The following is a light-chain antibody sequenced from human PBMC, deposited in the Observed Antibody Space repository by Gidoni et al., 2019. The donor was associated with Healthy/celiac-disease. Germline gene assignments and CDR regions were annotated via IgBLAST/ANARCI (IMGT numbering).Light chain of an antibody. CDR1: QSISSY. J-gene: IGKJ2*03. CDR2: AAS. V-gene: IGKV1-39*01. CDR3: QQSYSTPPG. Sequence: DIQMTQSPSSLSASVGDRVTITCRASQSISSYLNWYQQKPGKAPKLLIYAASSLQIGVPSRFSGSGSGTDFTLTISSLQPEDFATYYCQQSYSTPPGFGQGTKLEIK.